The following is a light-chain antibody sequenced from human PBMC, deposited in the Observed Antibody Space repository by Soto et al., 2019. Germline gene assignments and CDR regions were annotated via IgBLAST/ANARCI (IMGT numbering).Light chain of an antibody. CDR3: QQSYSVPYT. Sequence: IQLTQSPSSLYASVGDRVTITCRASQTIGGYLIWYQQISGKPPKVLIYMTSTLQAGVPSRFSGGGSATDFTPTINTVRTEDFAPYYCQQSYSVPYTFGQGTKLEIK. CDR1: QTIGGY. V-gene: IGKV1-39*01. J-gene: IGKJ2*01. CDR2: MTS.